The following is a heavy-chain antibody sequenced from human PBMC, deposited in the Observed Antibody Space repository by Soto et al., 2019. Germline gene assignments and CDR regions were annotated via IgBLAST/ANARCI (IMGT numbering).Heavy chain of an antibody. CDR1: GFTFSSYA. Sequence: EVQLLESGGGLVQPGGSLRLSCAASGFTFSSYAMSWVRQAPGKGLEWVSAISGSGGSTYYADSVKGRFTISRDNSKNTLYLQMNSLRAEDTAVYYCAKDASTMIVVGQPHAGDFDYWGQGTLVTVSS. CDR2: ISGSGGST. CDR3: AKDASTMIVVGQPHAGDFDY. J-gene: IGHJ4*02. D-gene: IGHD3-22*01. V-gene: IGHV3-23*01.